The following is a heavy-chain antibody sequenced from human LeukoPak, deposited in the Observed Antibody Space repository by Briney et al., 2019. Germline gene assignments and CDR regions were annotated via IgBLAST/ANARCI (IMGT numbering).Heavy chain of an antibody. CDR3: ARGPEHYDILTGIDY. D-gene: IGHD3-9*01. CDR2: IIPIFGTA. J-gene: IGHJ4*02. CDR1: GGTFSSYA. Sequence: GASVKVSCKASGGTFSSYAISWVRQAPGQGLEWMGGIIPIFGTANYAQKFQGRVTITADESTSTAYMELSSLRSEDTAVYYCARGPEHYDILTGIDYWGQGTLVTVSS. V-gene: IGHV1-69*13.